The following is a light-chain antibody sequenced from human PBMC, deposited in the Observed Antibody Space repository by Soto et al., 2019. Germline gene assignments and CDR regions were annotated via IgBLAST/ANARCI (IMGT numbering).Light chain of an antibody. J-gene: IGLJ2*01. Sequence: QSALTHPLSVSGSPGQSVTISCTGTSSDVGGYNYVSCYQQHTGKAPKLMIYEVSKRPSGVPDRFSGSKSGNTASLTISGLQAEDEADYYCCSYAGSYTFVVFGGGTKVTVL. CDR2: EVS. CDR1: SSDVGGYNY. V-gene: IGLV2-11*01. CDR3: CSYAGSYTFVV.